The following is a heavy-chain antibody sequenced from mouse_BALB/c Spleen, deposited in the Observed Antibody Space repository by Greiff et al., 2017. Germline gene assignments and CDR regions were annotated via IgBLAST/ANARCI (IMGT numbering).Heavy chain of an antibody. J-gene: IGHJ4*01. Sequence: VKLQESGAELVRPGVSVKISCKGSGYTFTDYAMHWVKQSHAKSLEWIGVISTYYGDASYNQKFKGKATMTVDKSSSTAYMELARLTSEDSAIYYCARGGSSYDYAMDYWGQGTSVTVSS. CDR2: ISTYYGDA. V-gene: IGHV1S137*01. CDR1: GYTFTDYA. CDR3: ARGGSSYDYAMDY. D-gene: IGHD1-1*01.